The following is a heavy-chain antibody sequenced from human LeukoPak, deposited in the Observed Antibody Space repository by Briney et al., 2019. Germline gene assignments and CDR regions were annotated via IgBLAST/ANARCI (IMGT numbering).Heavy chain of an antibody. J-gene: IGHJ4*02. CDR3: ARQPVEMSTIAAIDY. CDR1: GGSISSFY. CDR2: IYHSGSA. Sequence: PSETLSLTCTVSGGSISSFYWSWLRQPPGKGLEWIGYIYHSGSAKYNPSLKSRVTISVDTSKNQFSLKLSSVTAADTAVYYCARQPVEMSTIAAIDYWGQGTLVTVSS. D-gene: IGHD5-24*01. V-gene: IGHV4-59*01.